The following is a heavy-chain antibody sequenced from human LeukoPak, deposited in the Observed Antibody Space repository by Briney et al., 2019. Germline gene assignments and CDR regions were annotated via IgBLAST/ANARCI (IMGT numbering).Heavy chain of an antibody. V-gene: IGHV3-66*04. CDR2: IYSGGST. Sequence: GGSLRLSCAASGFTVSNTYMSWVRQAPGKGLEWVSVIYSGGSTYYADSVKGRFTISRDNSKNTLYLQMNSLRAEDTAVYYCARQVDTAMAFDYWGQGTLVTVSS. J-gene: IGHJ4*02. CDR3: ARQVDTAMAFDY. CDR1: GFTVSNTY. D-gene: IGHD5-18*01.